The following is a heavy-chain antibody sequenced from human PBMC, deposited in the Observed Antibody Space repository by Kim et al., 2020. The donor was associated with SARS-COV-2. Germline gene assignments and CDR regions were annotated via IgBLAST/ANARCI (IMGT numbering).Heavy chain of an antibody. CDR3: ARLNGYNHY. V-gene: IGHV4-39*01. Sequence: GSTYSNPSHKSGVTISVDTAKNPIALKLSSVTAADTAVYYCARLNGYNHYWGQGTLVTVSS. J-gene: IGHJ4*02. CDR2: GST. D-gene: IGHD5-12*01.